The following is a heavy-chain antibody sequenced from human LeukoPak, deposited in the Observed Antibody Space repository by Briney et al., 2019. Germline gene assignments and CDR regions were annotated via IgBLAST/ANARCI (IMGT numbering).Heavy chain of an antibody. Sequence: TSETLSLTCTVSGGSISSSNWWSWVRQPPGKGLEWIGEIYHSGSTNYNPSLKSRVTIPVDKSKNQFSLKLSSVTAADTAVYYCARAIVASGGWYRPTEDYWGQGTLVTVSS. CDR1: GGSISSSNW. CDR3: ARAIVASGGWYRPTEDY. J-gene: IGHJ4*02. CDR2: IYHSGST. V-gene: IGHV4-4*02. D-gene: IGHD6-19*01.